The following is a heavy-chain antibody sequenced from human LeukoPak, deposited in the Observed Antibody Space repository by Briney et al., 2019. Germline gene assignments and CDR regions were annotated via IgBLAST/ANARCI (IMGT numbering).Heavy chain of an antibody. CDR3: AKDRRLASFDY. CDR1: GFTFSSYG. J-gene: IGHJ4*02. CDR2: ITGRGEST. V-gene: IGHV3-23*01. D-gene: IGHD6-25*01. Sequence: GGSLRLSCAASGFTFSSYGMNWVRQAPGKGLEWVSGITGRGESTYYADSVKGRFTFSRDNSKNTLYLQMNSLRAGDTAIYYCAKDRRLASFDYGGQGTLVTVSS.